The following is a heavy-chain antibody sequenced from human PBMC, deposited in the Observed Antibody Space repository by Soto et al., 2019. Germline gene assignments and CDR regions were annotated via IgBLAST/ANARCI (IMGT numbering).Heavy chain of an antibody. CDR2: INAGSGNT. V-gene: IGHV1-3*01. D-gene: IGHD6-13*01. Sequence: QVQLVQTGAEVKKPGASVKVSCTASGYTFTHYAIHWVRHAPGQRLEWMGFINAGSGNTKYSQTFQGRLTFTKDTSASSAYMELSSLRSEDTAIYYCARGLAAHGAWGQGTLVTVSS. J-gene: IGHJ5*02. CDR3: ARGLAAHGA. CDR1: GYTFTHYA.